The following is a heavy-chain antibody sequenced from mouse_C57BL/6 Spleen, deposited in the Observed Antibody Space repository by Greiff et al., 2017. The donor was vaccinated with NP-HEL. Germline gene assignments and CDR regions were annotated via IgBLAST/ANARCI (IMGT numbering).Heavy chain of an antibody. CDR2: IYPGSGST. J-gene: IGHJ3*01. Sequence: QVHVKQPGAELVKPGASVKMSCKASGYTFTSYWITWVKQRPGQGLEWIGDIYPGSGSTNYNEKFKSKATLTVDTSSSTAYMQLSSLKSEDSAVYYCAAYSNYEAWFAYWGQGTLVTVSA. D-gene: IGHD2-5*01. CDR3: AAYSNYEAWFAY. V-gene: IGHV1-55*01. CDR1: GYTFTSYW.